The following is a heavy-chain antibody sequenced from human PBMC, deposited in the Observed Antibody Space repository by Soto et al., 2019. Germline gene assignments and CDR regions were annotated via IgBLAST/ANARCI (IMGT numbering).Heavy chain of an antibody. CDR1: GYSFTSYW. V-gene: IGHV5-51*01. J-gene: IGHJ3*02. D-gene: IGHD3-3*01. CDR2: IYPGDSDT. CDR3: ARHKGDFWSGYSRGHDAFDI. Sequence: GESLKISCKGSGYSFTSYWIGWVRQMPGKGLEWMGIIYPGDSDTRYSPSFQGQVTISADKSISTAYLQWSSLKASDTAMYYCARHKGDFWSGYSRGHDAFDIWGQGTMVTVSS.